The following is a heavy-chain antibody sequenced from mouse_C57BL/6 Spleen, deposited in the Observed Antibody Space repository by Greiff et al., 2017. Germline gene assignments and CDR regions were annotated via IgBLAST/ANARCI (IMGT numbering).Heavy chain of an antibody. D-gene: IGHD2-4*01. CDR3: VRGDYDYDEDYAMDY. CDR1: GFSFNTYA. J-gene: IGHJ4*01. Sequence: EVMLVESGGGLVQPKGSLKLSCAASGFSFNTYAMNWVRQAPGKGLEWVARIRSKSNNYATYYADSVKDRFTISRDDSESMLYLQMNNLKTEDTAMYYCVRGDYDYDEDYAMDYWGQGTSVTVSS. V-gene: IGHV10-1*01. CDR2: IRSKSNNYAT.